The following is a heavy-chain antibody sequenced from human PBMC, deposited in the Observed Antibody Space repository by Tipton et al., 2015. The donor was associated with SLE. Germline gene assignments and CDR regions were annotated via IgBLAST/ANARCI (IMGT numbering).Heavy chain of an antibody. CDR3: ARDPWYYGSGSPFDY. J-gene: IGHJ4*02. D-gene: IGHD3-10*01. V-gene: IGHV1-18*01. CDR2: ISAYNGNT. CDR1: GYTFTSYG. Sequence: QLVQSGAEVKKPGASVKGSCKASGYTFTSYGISWVRQAPGQGLEWMGWISAYNGNTNYAQKLQGRVTMTTDTSTSTAYMELRSLRSDDTAVYYCARDPWYYGSGSPFDYWGQGTLVTVSS.